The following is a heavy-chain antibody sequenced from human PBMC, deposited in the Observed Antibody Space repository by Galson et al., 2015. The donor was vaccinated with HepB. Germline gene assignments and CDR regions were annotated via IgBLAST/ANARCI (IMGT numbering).Heavy chain of an antibody. CDR2: INAGTRNT. V-gene: IGHV1-3*01. CDR3: AREMLQVAAIDY. CDR1: GYTLNNFA. Sequence: SVKVSCKASGYTLNNFAMHWVRQAPGQSLEWMGWINAGTRNTQFSQRFQGRVTITRDTSASTLYMELNSLTSEDTAVYYCAREMLQVAAIDYWGQGTQVTVSS. J-gene: IGHJ4*02. D-gene: IGHD2-15*01.